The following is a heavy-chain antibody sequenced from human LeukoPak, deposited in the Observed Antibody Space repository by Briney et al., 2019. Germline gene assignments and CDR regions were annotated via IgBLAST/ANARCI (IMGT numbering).Heavy chain of an antibody. CDR1: GGSFSSSHW. Sequence: SGTLSLTCAVSGGSFSSSHWWNWVRQSPGKGLEWIGEIYHSGTTNYNPSLKSRVSISVDKSKNQFSLKLTSVTAADTAVYFCARSPSGSSSRYFDPWGQGTLVTVSS. V-gene: IGHV4-4*02. D-gene: IGHD1-26*01. CDR2: IYHSGTT. J-gene: IGHJ5*02. CDR3: ARSPSGSSSRYFDP.